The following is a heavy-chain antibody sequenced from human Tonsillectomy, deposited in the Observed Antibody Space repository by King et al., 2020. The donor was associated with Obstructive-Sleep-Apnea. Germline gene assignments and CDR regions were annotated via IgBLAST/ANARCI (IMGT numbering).Heavy chain of an antibody. V-gene: IGHV3-23*04. CDR2: ISGSGGGT. CDR3: AKDRDSDFWSGYSDY. CDR1: GVTFSSYA. D-gene: IGHD3-3*01. J-gene: IGHJ4*02. Sequence: VQLVESGGGLVQPGGSLRLSCAASGVTFSSYARNWVRQAPGKGLEWVSAISGSGGGTYYADSVKGRFTISRDNSTNTLYLQMNSLRAEDTAVYYCAKDRDSDFWSGYSDYWGQATLVTVSS.